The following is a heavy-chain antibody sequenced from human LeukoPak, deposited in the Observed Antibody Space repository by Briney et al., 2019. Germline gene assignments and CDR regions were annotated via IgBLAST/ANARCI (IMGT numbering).Heavy chain of an antibody. J-gene: IGHJ4*02. D-gene: IGHD3-22*01. Sequence: PGRSLRLSCAASGFTFSSYGMHWVRQAPGKGLEWVAVISYDGSNKYYADSVKGRFTISRDNSKNTLYLQMNSLRAEDTAVYYCAKAEEEYYDSSGYSDYWGQGTLVTVSS. V-gene: IGHV3-30*18. CDR2: ISYDGSNK. CDR3: AKAEEEYYDSSGYSDY. CDR1: GFTFSSYG.